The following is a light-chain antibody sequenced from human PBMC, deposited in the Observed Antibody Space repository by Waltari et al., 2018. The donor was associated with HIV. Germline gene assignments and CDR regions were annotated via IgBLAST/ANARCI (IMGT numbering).Light chain of an antibody. CDR1: ALPMKY. CDR3: QSTDSGGTHVV. Sequence: YELTQSPSMSVSPGQTARISCSGDALPMKYCFWYQQKPGQAPVLLIYKDIVRPSWVPERFSASSSGTTVILTISGVQAEDEAVYYCQSTDSGGTHVVFGGGTKLTVL. J-gene: IGLJ2*01. V-gene: IGLV3-25*03. CDR2: KDI.